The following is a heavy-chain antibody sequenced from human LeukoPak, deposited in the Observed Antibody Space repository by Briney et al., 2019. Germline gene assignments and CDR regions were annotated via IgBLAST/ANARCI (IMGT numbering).Heavy chain of an antibody. CDR2: IYYSGST. J-gene: IGHJ6*02. Sequence: SETLSLTCTVSDGSVSNYYWGWIRQPPGKGLEWIGSIYYSGSTYYNPSLKSRVTISVDTSKNQFSLKLSSVTAADTAVYYCARHVRGSGSYLSYYYGMDVWGQGTTVTVSS. D-gene: IGHD3-10*01. V-gene: IGHV4-39*01. CDR3: ARHVRGSGSYLSYYYGMDV. CDR1: DGSVSNYY.